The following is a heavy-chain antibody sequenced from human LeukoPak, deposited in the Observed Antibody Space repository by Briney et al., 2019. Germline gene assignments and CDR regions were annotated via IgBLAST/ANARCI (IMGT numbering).Heavy chain of an antibody. Sequence: PGGSLRLSCAASGFSVSSNYMTWVRQAPGKGLECVSVIYGGGNTYYADSVGGRFTFSRDNSKNTLYLQMNSLRAEDTAVYYCARDNWAYCGGDCSYYFDYWGQGTLATVSS. D-gene: IGHD2-21*02. CDR2: IYGGGNT. CDR1: GFSVSSNY. V-gene: IGHV3-53*05. CDR3: ARDNWAYCGGDCSYYFDY. J-gene: IGHJ4*02.